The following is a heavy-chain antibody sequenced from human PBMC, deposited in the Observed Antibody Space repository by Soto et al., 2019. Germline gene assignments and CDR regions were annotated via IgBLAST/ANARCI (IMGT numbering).Heavy chain of an antibody. CDR3: ARDSSAPKVSGNYFRYFDH. Sequence: ASVKVSCKAIGYSFTSHYMHWVRQAPGQGLEWMGWINPNSGGTNYAQKFQGRFTISRDNVKTSVYLQMSSLRAEDTALYFCARDSSAPKVSGNYFRYFDHWGQGTQVTVSS. CDR1: GYSFTSHY. D-gene: IGHD1-26*01. J-gene: IGHJ4*02. V-gene: IGHV1-2*02. CDR2: INPNSGGT.